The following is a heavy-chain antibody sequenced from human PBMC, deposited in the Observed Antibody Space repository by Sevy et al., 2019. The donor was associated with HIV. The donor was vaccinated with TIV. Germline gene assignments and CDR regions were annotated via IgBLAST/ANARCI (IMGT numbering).Heavy chain of an antibody. CDR2: IRYDGSTR. CDR3: VKGLGMVQGALLSDDV. Sequence: GGSLRLSCAASGFTFRSYGMHWVRQAPGKGLEWVTFIRYDGSTRYYAVSVKGRFTVSRDNFKNTLYLQMNSLRVEDTAVYYCVKGLGMVQGALLSDDVWGQGTMVTVSS. J-gene: IGHJ3*01. D-gene: IGHD3-10*01. CDR1: GFTFRSYG. V-gene: IGHV3-30*02.